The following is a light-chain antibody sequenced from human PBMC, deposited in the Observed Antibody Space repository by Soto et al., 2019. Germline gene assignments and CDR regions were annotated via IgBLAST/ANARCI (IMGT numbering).Light chain of an antibody. CDR2: GAS. CDR3: QQYNNWPPKWT. V-gene: IGKV3-15*01. J-gene: IGKJ1*01. Sequence: EIVMTQSPASLSVSPGERATLSCRASQSVSSNLGWYQQKPGQPPRLLIYGASTRATGIPARFSGSGSGTEFTLTISSLQSEDFAVYYCQQYNNWPPKWTFGQGTKVEIK. CDR1: QSVSSN.